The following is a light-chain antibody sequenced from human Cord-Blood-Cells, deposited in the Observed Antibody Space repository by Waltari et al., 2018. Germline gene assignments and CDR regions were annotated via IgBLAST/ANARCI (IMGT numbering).Light chain of an antibody. CDR2: DAS. CDR3: QQYNSYSYT. CDR1: QSISSW. V-gene: IGKV1-5*01. J-gene: IGKJ2*01. Sequence: DIQMTQSPSTLSASVGDRVTITCRASQSISSWLAWYKQKPGKAPKLLIDDASSVESGVPSRFSGSGSGTEFTLTISSLQPDDFATYYCQQYNSYSYTFGQGTKLEIK.